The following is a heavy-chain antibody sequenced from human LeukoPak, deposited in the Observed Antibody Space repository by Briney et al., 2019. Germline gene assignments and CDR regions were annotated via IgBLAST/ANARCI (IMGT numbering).Heavy chain of an antibody. Sequence: SETLFLTCDVSGGSIRSYYWGWVRQPAGKGLEWIGRIYTTGTTNFNPSLKSRLTMSVDTSKNQFSLNLTSVTAADTAVYFCARQGYTAAYYFLDFWSPGTLVTVSS. V-gene: IGHV4-4*07. CDR2: IYTTGTT. D-gene: IGHD2/OR15-2a*01. J-gene: IGHJ4*02. CDR1: GGSIRSYY. CDR3: ARQGYTAAYYFLDF.